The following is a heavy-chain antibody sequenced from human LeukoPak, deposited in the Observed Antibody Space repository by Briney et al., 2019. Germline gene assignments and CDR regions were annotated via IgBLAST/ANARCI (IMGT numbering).Heavy chain of an antibody. CDR3: ARHDYGMDV. CDR2: IYYSGST. CDR1: GGSISSYY. V-gene: IGHV4-59*08. Sequence: SETLSLTCTVSGGSISSYYWSWIRQPPGKGLEWIGYIYYSGSTNYNPSLKSRVTISVDTSKNQLSLKLSSVTAADTAVYYCARHDYGMDVWGQGTTVTVSS. J-gene: IGHJ6*02.